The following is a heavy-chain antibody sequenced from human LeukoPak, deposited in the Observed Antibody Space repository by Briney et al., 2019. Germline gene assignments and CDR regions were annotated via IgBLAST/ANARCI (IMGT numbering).Heavy chain of an antibody. J-gene: IGHJ4*02. D-gene: IGHD4-17*01. CDR2: ISYDGSNK. CDR1: GFIFSTYE. CDR3: AKALTTVTKSYFDY. Sequence: GGSLRLSCAASGFIFSTYEMSWVRQAPGKGLEWVAVISYDGSNKYYADSVKGRFTISRDNSKNTLYLQMNSLRAEDTAVYYCAKALTTVTKSYFDYWGQGTLVTVSS. V-gene: IGHV3-30*18.